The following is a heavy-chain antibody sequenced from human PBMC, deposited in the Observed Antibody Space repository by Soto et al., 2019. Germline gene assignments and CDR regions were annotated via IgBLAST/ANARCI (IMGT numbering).Heavy chain of an antibody. J-gene: IGHJ4*02. D-gene: IGHD6-13*01. Sequence: QVQLVESGGGVVQPGRSLRLSCAASGFTFSSYGMHWVRQASGKGLEWVAVIWYDGSNKYYADSVKGRFTISRDNSKNTLYLQMNSLRAEDTAVYYCAADLRAAGDYWGQGTLVTVSS. CDR3: AADLRAAGDY. CDR2: IWYDGSNK. V-gene: IGHV3-33*01. CDR1: GFTFSSYG.